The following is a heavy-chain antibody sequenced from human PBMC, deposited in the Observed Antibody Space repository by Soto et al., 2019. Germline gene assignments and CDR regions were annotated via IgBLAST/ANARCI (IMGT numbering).Heavy chain of an antibody. V-gene: IGHV1-46*01. CDR3: ARASRDGYNLSWYFDL. CDR2: INPSGGST. D-gene: IGHD5-12*01. CDR1: GYTFTSYY. J-gene: IGHJ2*01. Sequence: GASVKVSCKASGYTFTSYYMHWVRQAPGQGLEWMGIINPSGGSTSYAQKFQGRVTMTRDTSTSTVYMELSSLRSEDTAVYYCARASRDGYNLSWYFDLWGRGTLVTVSS.